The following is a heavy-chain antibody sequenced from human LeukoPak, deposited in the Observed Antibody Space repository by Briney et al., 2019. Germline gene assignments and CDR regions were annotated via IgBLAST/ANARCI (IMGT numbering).Heavy chain of an antibody. D-gene: IGHD2-2*02. CDR2: ISSSGSTI. J-gene: IGHJ4*02. Sequence: KPGGSLRLSCAASGFTFSDYYMSWIRQAPGKGLEWVSYISSSGSTIYYADSVKGRFTISRDNAKNSLYLQMNSLRAEDTAVYYCARDSAIVVPAAILDYWGQGTLVTVSS. CDR3: ARDSAIVVPAAILDY. V-gene: IGHV3-11*04. CDR1: GFTFSDYY.